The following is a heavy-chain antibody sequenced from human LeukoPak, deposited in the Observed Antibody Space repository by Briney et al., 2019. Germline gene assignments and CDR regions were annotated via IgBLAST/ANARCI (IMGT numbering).Heavy chain of an antibody. J-gene: IGHJ3*02. V-gene: IGHV3-48*01. D-gene: IGHD5-24*01. CDR2: ISSSSSTI. CDR3: ARGPRSRDGYNYVGAFDI. CDR1: GFTFSSYS. Sequence: GGSLRLSCAASGFTFSSYSMNWVRQAPGKGLEWVSYISSSSSTIYYADSVKSRFTISRDNAKNSLYLQMNRLRAEDTAVYYCARGPRSRDGYNYVGAFDIWGQGTMVTVSS.